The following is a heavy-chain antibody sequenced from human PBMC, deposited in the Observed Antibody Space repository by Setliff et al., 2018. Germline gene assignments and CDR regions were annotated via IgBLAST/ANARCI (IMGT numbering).Heavy chain of an antibody. J-gene: IGHJ6*03. D-gene: IGHD3-3*01. Sequence: PSETLSLTCAVYGGSFSGYYWSWIRQPPGKRLEWIGEIIHSGSTNYNPSLKSRVTISMDTSKNQFSLKVSSVTAADTAVYYCARGAQRLEWLQYYYYYDMDVWGKGTTVTVSS. CDR2: IIHSGST. V-gene: IGHV4-34*01. CDR3: ARGAQRLEWLQYYYYYDMDV. CDR1: GGSFSGYY.